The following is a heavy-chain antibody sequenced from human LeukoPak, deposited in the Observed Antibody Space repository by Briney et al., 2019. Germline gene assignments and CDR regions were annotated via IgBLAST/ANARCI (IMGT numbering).Heavy chain of an antibody. J-gene: IGHJ4*02. V-gene: IGHV3-66*01. CDR3: AIGHYRNIPG. CDR1: GFTFSSYA. D-gene: IGHD1/OR15-1a*01. CDR2: IYTDGST. Sequence: PGGSLRLSCAASGFTFSSYAMNWVRQAPGKGLEWVSVIYTDGSTYYADSVRARFSISRDDSKNTLSLQMNSLRAEDTAVYYCAIGHYRNIPGWGQGTLVTVSS.